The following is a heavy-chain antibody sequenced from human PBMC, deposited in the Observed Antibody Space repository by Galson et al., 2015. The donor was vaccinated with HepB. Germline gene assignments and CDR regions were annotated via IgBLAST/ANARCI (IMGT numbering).Heavy chain of an antibody. Sequence: SLRLSCAASGFSFNYAWMHWVRQAPGKGLEWVGRIKPKIEGETTDYAAPVKGRFTISRDDSKNTLYLQMNSLKTDDTAVYYCTPKAPLPTVCSGHWGPGTLGTGSP. CDR3: TPKAPLPTVCSGH. V-gene: IGHV3-15*01. CDR2: IKPKIEGETT. CDR1: GFSFNYAW. J-gene: IGHJ4*02. D-gene: IGHD2-2*01.